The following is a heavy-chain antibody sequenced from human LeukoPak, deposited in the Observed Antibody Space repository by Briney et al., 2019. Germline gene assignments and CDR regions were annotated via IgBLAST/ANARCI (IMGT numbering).Heavy chain of an antibody. V-gene: IGHV3-23*01. CDR1: GVTFSSYA. CDR3: AKVPQYYYDSSHQWVWFDP. D-gene: IGHD3-22*01. J-gene: IGHJ5*02. CDR2: ISGSGGST. Sequence: QPGGSLRLSCAASGVTFSSYAMSSVRQAPGKGLEWVSAISGSGGSTYYADSVKGRFTISRDNSKNTLDLQMNSLRAEDTAVYYCAKVPQYYYDSSHQWVWFDPWGQGTLVTVSS.